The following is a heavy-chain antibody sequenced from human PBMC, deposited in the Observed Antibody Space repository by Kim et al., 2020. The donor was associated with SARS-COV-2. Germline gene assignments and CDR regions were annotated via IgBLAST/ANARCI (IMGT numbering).Heavy chain of an antibody. CDR3: AREYCSSISCWYNWFDP. D-gene: IGHD2-2*01. CDR2: INTNTGNP. CDR1: GYTFTSYA. J-gene: IGHJ5*01. V-gene: IGHV7-4-1*02. Sequence: ASVKVSCKASGYTFTSYAMNWVRQAPGQGLEWMGWINTNTGNPTYAQGFKGRFVISLDTSVSTAYLQISSLKAEDTAVYYCAREYCSSISCWYNWFDPWGQGTLVTVSS.